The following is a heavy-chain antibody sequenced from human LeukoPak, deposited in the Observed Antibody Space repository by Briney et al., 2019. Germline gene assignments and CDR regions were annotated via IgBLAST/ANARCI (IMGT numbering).Heavy chain of an antibody. V-gene: IGHV3-53*04. D-gene: IGHD3-22*01. CDR3: ARGSPDSSGYSDY. J-gene: IGHJ4*02. CDR1: GFTVSSNY. CDR2: IYSGGST. Sequence: GGSLRLSCAASGFTVSSNYMSWVRQAPGKGLEWVSVIYSGGSTYYADSVKGRFTISRHNSKNTLYLQMNSLRAEDTAVYYCARGSPDSSGYSDYWGQGTLVTVSS.